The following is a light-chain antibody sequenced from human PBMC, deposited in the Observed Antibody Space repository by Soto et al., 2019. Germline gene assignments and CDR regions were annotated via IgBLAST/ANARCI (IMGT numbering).Light chain of an antibody. Sequence: SYELTQPPSVSVAPGKTATISCGRNNIGSKSVHWYQQKPGQAPVLVIYYDSDRHAGIPERFSGSNSGNTATLTISRVEAGDEADYYCQVWDSSSDHVVFGGGTKLTVL. CDR3: QVWDSSSDHVV. CDR1: NIGSKS. J-gene: IGLJ2*01. V-gene: IGLV3-21*04. CDR2: YDS.